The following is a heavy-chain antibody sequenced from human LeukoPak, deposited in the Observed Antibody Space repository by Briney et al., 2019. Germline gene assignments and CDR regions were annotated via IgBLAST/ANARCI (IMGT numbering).Heavy chain of an antibody. J-gene: IGHJ4*02. CDR1: GNSW. CDR2: IYSDGSGT. D-gene: IGHD3-10*02. Sequence: PGGSLRLSCAASGNSWMHWVRQAPGKGLVWVSRIYSDGSGTIYADSVKGRFTISRDNAKNTLYLQMNSLRAEDTAVYYCARDRNYVPDYWGQGTLVTVSS. CDR3: ARDRNYVPDY. V-gene: IGHV3-74*01.